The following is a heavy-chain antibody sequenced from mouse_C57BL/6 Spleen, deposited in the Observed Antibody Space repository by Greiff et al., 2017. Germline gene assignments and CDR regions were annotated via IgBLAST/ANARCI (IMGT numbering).Heavy chain of an antibody. CDR3: ARDDYYGSSSLAW. CDR2: INPNNGGT. Sequence: VHLQQSGPELVKPGASVKISCKASGYTFTDYYMNWVKQSHGKSLEWIGDINPNNGGTSYNQKFKGKATLTVDKSSSTAYMELRSLTSEDSAVYYCARDDYYGSSSLAWWGQGTLVTVSA. D-gene: IGHD1-1*01. CDR1: GYTFTDYY. V-gene: IGHV1-26*01. J-gene: IGHJ3*01.